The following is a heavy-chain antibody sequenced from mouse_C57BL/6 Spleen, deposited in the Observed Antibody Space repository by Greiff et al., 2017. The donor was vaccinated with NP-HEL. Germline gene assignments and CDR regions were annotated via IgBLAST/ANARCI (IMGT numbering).Heavy chain of an antibody. CDR3: TKLYYYGSVDY. V-gene: IGHV14-4*01. Sequence: EVQLQQSGAELVRPGASVKLSCTASGFNIKDDYMHWVKQRPEQGLAWIGWIDPENGDTEYASKFQGKATITADTSSNTAYLQLSSLTSEDTAVYYCTKLYYYGSVDYWGQGTTLTVSS. J-gene: IGHJ2*01. CDR1: GFNIKDDY. D-gene: IGHD1-1*01. CDR2: IDPENGDT.